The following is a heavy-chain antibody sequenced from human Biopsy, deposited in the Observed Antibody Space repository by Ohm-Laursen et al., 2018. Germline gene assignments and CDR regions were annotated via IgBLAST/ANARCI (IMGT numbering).Heavy chain of an antibody. CDR1: GDSISSYY. CDR3: ARDRGFYSDRTVPGYFDL. D-gene: IGHD3-22*01. CDR2: VYYTVST. V-gene: IGHV4-59*01. J-gene: IGHJ2*01. Sequence: TLSLTCTVSGDSISSYYWSWIRQPPGKGLEWIGYVYYTVSTDYNPSLQSRVTISVDTSKNHFSLRLRSVTPADTAIYYCARDRGFYSDRTVPGYFDLWGRGTLVTVSS.